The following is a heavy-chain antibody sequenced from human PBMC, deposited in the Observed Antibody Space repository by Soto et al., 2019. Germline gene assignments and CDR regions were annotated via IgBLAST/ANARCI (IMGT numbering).Heavy chain of an antibody. J-gene: IGHJ4*02. V-gene: IGHV4-39*07. CDR1: GGSISSYWYY. Sequence: AETLSITCTVSGGSISSYWYYWGRLRPRQGKGRVWIGYICDSGSTYYNPSLKRRVTISADTSKNPFSLKLSSVTAADTAVYYCARMNYYDTSGYPFDYWGQGTLVTVSS. CDR2: ICDSGST. D-gene: IGHD3-22*01. CDR3: ARMNYYDTSGYPFDY.